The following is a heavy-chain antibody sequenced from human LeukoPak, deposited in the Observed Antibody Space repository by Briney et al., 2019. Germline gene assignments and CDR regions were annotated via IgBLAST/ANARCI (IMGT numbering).Heavy chain of an antibody. CDR2: INAGNGNT. Sequence: ASVKVSRKASGYTFTSYAMHWVRQAPGQRLEWMGWINAGNGNTKYSQKFQGRVTITRDTSASTAYMELSSLRSEDTAVYYCARDDHYDILTGYYQTENWFDPWGQGTLVTVSS. D-gene: IGHD3-9*01. CDR3: ARDDHYDILTGYYQTENWFDP. V-gene: IGHV1-3*01. J-gene: IGHJ5*02. CDR1: GYTFTSYA.